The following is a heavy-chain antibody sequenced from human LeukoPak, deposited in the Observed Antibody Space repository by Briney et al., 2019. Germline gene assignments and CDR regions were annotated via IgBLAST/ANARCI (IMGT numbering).Heavy chain of an antibody. CDR1: GFTFSSYG. CDR2: IRYDGSNK. J-gene: IGHJ5*02. CDR3: ARSKGQGDPGFDP. V-gene: IGHV3-30*02. D-gene: IGHD2-21*01. Sequence: GGSLRLSCAASGFTFSSYGMHWVRQAPGKGLEWVAFIRYDGSNKYYADSVKGRFTISRDNSKNTLYLQMNSLRAEDTAVYYCARSKGQGDPGFDPWGQGTLVTVSS.